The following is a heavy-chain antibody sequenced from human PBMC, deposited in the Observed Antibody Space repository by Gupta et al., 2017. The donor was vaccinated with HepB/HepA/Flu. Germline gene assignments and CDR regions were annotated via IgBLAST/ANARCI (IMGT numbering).Heavy chain of an antibody. Sequence: EVQLVESGGGLVKPGGSLRLSCAASGFIFNNAWMHWVRQAPGKGLEWVGRRKRTTDGVTADYAALRKGRFTISRDDSKNTLYLQMNSLKTEDTAVYYCNTEVTWTGLPRYYLDYWGQGTLVTVSS. V-gene: IGHV3-15*01. D-gene: IGHD2-21*02. CDR1: GFIFNNAW. J-gene: IGHJ4*02. CDR3: NTEVTWTGLPRYYLDY. CDR2: RKRTTDGVTA.